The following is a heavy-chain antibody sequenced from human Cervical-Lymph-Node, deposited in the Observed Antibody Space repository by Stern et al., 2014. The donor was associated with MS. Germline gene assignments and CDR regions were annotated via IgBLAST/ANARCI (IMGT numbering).Heavy chain of an antibody. CDR2: INPNSGAT. D-gene: IGHD1-26*01. CDR1: ENTFTGYY. V-gene: IGHV1-2*02. Sequence: VQLVESGAEVKKPGASVNVTCKTSENTFTGYYIHWVRQAPGQGLEWMGWINPNSGATNYAQRFQDRVSLTSDTSNSLAYMELDRLTSDDTAVYYCARISLGSGIDYWGQGSLVTVSS. J-gene: IGHJ4*02. CDR3: ARISLGSGIDY.